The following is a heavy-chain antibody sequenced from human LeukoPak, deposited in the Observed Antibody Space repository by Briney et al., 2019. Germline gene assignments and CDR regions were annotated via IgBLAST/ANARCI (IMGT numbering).Heavy chain of an antibody. CDR1: GFTFSSYA. D-gene: IGHD3-10*01. Sequence: GGSLRLSCAASGFTFSSYAMSWVRQAPGKGLEWVSAISGSGGSTYYADSVKGRFTISKDNSNNTVYLQMNSVRVEDTAVYYCARVWFGYFFQWGQGALVTVSS. CDR2: ISGSGGST. V-gene: IGHV3-23*01. CDR3: ARVWFGYFFQ. J-gene: IGHJ4*02.